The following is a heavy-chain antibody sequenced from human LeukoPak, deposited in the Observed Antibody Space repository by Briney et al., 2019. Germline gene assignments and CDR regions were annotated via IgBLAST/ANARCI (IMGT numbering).Heavy chain of an antibody. CDR2: IYYSGST. CDR3: AALDGNGDWFDP. CDR1: GGSISSSSYY. J-gene: IGHJ5*02. V-gene: IGHV4-39*07. Sequence: SETLSLTCTVSGGSISSSSYYWGWIRQPPGKGLEWIGSIYYSGSTYYNPSLKSRVTISVDTSKNQFSLKLSSVTAADTAVYYCAALDGNGDWFDPWGQGTLVTVPS. D-gene: IGHD4-17*01.